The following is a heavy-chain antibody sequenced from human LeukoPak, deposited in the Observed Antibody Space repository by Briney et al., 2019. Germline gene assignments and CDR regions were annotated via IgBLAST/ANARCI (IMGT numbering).Heavy chain of an antibody. V-gene: IGHV3-30*18. D-gene: IGHD2/OR15-2a*01. CDR1: GFTFSSYG. CDR3: GKDRELGY. Sequence: GRSLRLSCAASGFTFSSYGMHWVRQAPGKGLEWVAVLAYDGSNMYYADSVKGRFTISRDNSKNTLFLQMDSLRAEDTAVYYCGKDRELGYWGQGTLVTVSS. CDR2: LAYDGSNM. J-gene: IGHJ4*02.